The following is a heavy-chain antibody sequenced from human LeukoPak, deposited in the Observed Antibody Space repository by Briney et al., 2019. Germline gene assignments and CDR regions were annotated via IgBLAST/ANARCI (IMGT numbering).Heavy chain of an antibody. CDR2: ISGSNSYI. D-gene: IGHD3-10*01. CDR3: ARATYYYGSGSHY. V-gene: IGHV3-21*01. CDR1: GFTFNSYS. J-gene: IGHJ4*02. Sequence: GGSLRLSCAASGFTFNSYSMNWVRQAPGKGLEWVSSISGSNSYIYYAGSMKGRFTISRDNAKNSLYLQMNSLRAEDTAVYYCARATYYYGSGSHYWGQGTLVTVSS.